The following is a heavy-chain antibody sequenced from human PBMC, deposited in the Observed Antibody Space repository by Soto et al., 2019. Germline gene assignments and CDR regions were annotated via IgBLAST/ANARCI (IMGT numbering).Heavy chain of an antibody. CDR3: AREATGYYDSSGFTIFDY. Sequence: AAVKVSCKASGYTFTSYYMHWVRQAPGQGXEWMGIINPSGGSTSYAQKFQGRVTMTRDTSTSTVYMELSSLRSEDTAVYYCAREATGYYDSSGFTIFDYWGQGTLVTVSS. CDR2: INPSGGST. V-gene: IGHV1-46*01. CDR1: GYTFTSYY. D-gene: IGHD3-22*01. J-gene: IGHJ4*02.